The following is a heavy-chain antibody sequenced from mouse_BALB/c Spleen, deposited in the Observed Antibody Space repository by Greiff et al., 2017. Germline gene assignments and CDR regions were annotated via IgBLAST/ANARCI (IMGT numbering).Heavy chain of an antibody. V-gene: IGHV3-2*02. J-gene: IGHJ3*01. CDR2: ISYSGST. D-gene: IGHD2-4*01. Sequence: VQLKESGPGLVKPSQSLSLTCTVTGYSITSDYAWNWIRQFPGNKLEWMGYISYSGSTSYNPSLKSRISITRDTSKNQFFLQLNSVTTEDTATYYCARRVITTWFAYWGQGTLVTVSA. CDR1: GYSITSDYA. CDR3: ARRVITTWFAY.